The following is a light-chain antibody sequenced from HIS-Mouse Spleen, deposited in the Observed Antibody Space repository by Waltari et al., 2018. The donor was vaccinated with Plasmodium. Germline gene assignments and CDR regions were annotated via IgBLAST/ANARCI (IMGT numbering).Light chain of an antibody. Sequence: SSELTQDPAVSVALGQTVRLTCQGDSLRSSYASWYQQKPGQAPVLVIYGKNNRPSGIPDRFSGSSSGNTASLTITGAQAEDEADYYCNSRDSSGNHQVFGGGTKLTVL. V-gene: IGLV3-19*01. J-gene: IGLJ3*02. CDR3: NSRDSSGNHQV. CDR1: SLRSSY. CDR2: GKN.